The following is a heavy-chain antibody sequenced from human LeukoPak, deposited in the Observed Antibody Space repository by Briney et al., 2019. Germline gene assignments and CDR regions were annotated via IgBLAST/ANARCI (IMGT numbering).Heavy chain of an antibody. CDR2: VYYRGST. CDR1: GDSITSGDYC. J-gene: IGHJ4*02. D-gene: IGHD6-13*01. V-gene: IGHV4-30-4*01. CDR3: AREGGKRIAAAGIADY. Sequence: SETLSLTCTVSGDSITSGDYCWSWIRQPPGKGLEWIGYVYYRGSTYYNPSLKSRVTISVDTSKSQFSLKLSSVTAADTAVYYCAREGGKRIAAAGIADYWGQGTLVTVSS.